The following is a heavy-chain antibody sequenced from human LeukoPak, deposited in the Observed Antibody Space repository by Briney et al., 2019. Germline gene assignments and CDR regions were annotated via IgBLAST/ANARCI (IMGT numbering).Heavy chain of an antibody. CDR1: GYTFTGYY. D-gene: IGHD4-11*01. CDR2: INPNSGGT. CDR3: ARENDYRFPTAY. J-gene: IGHJ4*02. V-gene: IGHV1-2*02. Sequence: ASVKVPCKASGYTFTGYYMHWVRQAPGQGLEWMGWINPNSGGTNYAQKFQGRVTMTRDTSISTAYMELSRLRSDDTAVYYCARENDYRFPTAYWGQGTLVTVSS.